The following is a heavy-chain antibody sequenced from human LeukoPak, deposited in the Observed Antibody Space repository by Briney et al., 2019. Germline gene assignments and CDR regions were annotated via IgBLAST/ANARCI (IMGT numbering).Heavy chain of an antibody. V-gene: IGHV1-18*01. Sequence: ASVKVSCKASGYNFIGYGITWVRQAPGQGLEWMGRISGYNGNTKYVKKSQGRVTMTRDTSTNTAYMELRSLRYDDTGVYYCARDEFYGSASTGDDGFDMWGQGTMVTVS. D-gene: IGHD3-10*01. CDR1: GYNFIGYG. CDR2: ISGYNGNT. CDR3: ARDEFYGSASTGDDGFDM. J-gene: IGHJ3*02.